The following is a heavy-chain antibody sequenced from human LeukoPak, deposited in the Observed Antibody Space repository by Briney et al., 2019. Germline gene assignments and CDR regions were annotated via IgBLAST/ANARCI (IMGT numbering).Heavy chain of an antibody. J-gene: IGHJ4*02. V-gene: IGHV3-21*01. CDR3: ARDPHLDYYYDSSGYSDY. CDR2: IGTSTSYI. CDR1: GFTFSTYI. Sequence: GGSLRLSCAASGFTFSTYIMNWVRQTPGKGLEWVSSIGTSTSYIYYADSVKGRFTISRDNAKNSLYLEMNSLRAEDTAVYYCARDPHLDYYYDSSGYSDYWGQGTLVTVSS. D-gene: IGHD3-22*01.